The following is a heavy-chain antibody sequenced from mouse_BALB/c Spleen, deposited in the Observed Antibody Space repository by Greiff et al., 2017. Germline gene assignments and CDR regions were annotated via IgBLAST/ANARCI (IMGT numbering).Heavy chain of an antibody. V-gene: IGHV5-6-5*01. D-gene: IGHD2-1*01. J-gene: IGHJ2*01. CDR3: ARPGNYVGYFDY. CDR1: GFTFSSYA. Sequence: EVQLVESGGGLVKPGGSLKLSCAASGFTFSSYAMSWVRQTPEKRLEWVASISSGGSTYYPDSVKGRFTISRDNARNILYLQMSSLRSEDTAMYYCARPGNYVGYFDYWGQGTTLTVSS. CDR2: ISSGGST.